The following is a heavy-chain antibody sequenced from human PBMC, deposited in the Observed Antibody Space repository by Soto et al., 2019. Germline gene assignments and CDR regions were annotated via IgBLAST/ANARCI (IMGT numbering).Heavy chain of an antibody. CDR2: ISGSGGST. J-gene: IGHJ6*02. CDR1: GFTFSSYA. V-gene: IGHV3-23*01. D-gene: IGHD3-3*01. CDR3: AKGSGNGDFWSAFFVMDV. Sequence: EVQLLESGGGLVQPGGSLRLSCAASGFTFSSYAMSWVRQAPGKGLEWVSAISGSGGSTYYADSVKGRFTISRDNSKNTLYLQMNSLRAEDTAVYYCAKGSGNGDFWSAFFVMDVWGQGTTVTVSS.